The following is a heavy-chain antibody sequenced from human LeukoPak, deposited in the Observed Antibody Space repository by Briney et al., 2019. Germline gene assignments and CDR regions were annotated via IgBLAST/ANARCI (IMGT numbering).Heavy chain of an antibody. V-gene: IGHV4-4*07. D-gene: IGHD1-26*01. Sequence: PSETLSLTCSVSGGSISTFYWSWIRQPAGKGLEWIGRIYTSGSTNYNPSLKSRVTISVDTSKNQFSLKLSSVTAADTAVYYCARQTVGATKSWFDPWGQGTLVTVSS. CDR2: IYTSGST. CDR3: ARQTVGATKSWFDP. CDR1: GGSISTFY. J-gene: IGHJ5*02.